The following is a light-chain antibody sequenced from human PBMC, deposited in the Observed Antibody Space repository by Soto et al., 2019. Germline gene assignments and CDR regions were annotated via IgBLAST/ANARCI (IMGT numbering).Light chain of an antibody. J-gene: IGLJ1*01. CDR2: ANN. CDR1: SSNIGSNT. CDR3: AAWDDSLNGYV. V-gene: IGLV1-44*01. Sequence: QDALTQPPSASGTPGQRVTISCSGSSSNIGSNTVNWYQQLPGTAPKLLIHANNQRPSGVPDRFSGSKSGTSASLAISWLQSEEADYYCAAWDDSLNGYVFGTGTKVTVL.